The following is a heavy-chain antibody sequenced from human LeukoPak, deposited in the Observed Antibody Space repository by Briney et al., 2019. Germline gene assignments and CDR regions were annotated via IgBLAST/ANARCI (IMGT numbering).Heavy chain of an antibody. D-gene: IGHD2-2*01. V-gene: IGHV1-8*03. CDR2: MNPNSGNT. Sequence: ASVKVSCKASGYTFTSYDINWVRQATGQGLEWMGWMNPNSGNTGYAQKFQGRVTITRNTSISTAYTELSSLRSEDTAVYYCATLSRCSSTSCPIFDYWGQGTLVTVSS. J-gene: IGHJ4*02. CDR3: ATLSRCSSTSCPIFDY. CDR1: GYTFTSYD.